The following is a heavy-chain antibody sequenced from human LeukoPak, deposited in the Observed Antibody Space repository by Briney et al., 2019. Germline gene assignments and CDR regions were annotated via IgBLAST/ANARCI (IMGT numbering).Heavy chain of an antibody. J-gene: IGHJ6*03. D-gene: IGHD6-6*01. Sequence: GASVKLSCKASGGTFSTYAITWVRQSPGQGLEWMGGIIPIFGTANYAQKFQGRVTITTDEATSTAYMELSSLRSEDTAVYYCATTSIAARYYYYYYMDVWGKGTTVTVSS. V-gene: IGHV1-69*05. CDR1: GGTFSTYA. CDR3: ATTSIAARYYYYYYMDV. CDR2: IIPIFGTA.